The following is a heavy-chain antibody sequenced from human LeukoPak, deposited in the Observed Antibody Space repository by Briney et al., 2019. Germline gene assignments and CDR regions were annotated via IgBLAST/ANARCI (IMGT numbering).Heavy chain of an antibody. CDR1: GDSASSNSAA. J-gene: IGHJ3*02. D-gene: IGHD6-6*01. CDR2: TYYRSKWYN. CDR3: ARGAALGDAFDI. Sequence: SQTLSLTCAISGDSASSNSAAWNWIRQTPSRGLEWLGRTYYRSKWYNDYAVSVKSRIAINPDTSKNHFSLQLNSVTPEDTAVYYCARGAALGDAFDIWGQGTMVTVSS. V-gene: IGHV6-1*01.